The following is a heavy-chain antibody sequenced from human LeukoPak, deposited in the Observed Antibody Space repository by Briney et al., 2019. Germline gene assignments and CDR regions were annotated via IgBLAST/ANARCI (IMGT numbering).Heavy chain of an antibody. J-gene: IGHJ6*02. Sequence: GGSLRLSCAASGFTFSSYDMTWVRQAPGKGLYWVSSISVTGGTTYYADSVKGRFTISRDNSKNTLYLQMNSLRAEDTAVYYCAKEKGITMIVVVITNDYGMDVWGQGTTVTVSS. CDR3: AKEKGITMIVVVITNDYGMDV. CDR1: GFTFSSYD. V-gene: IGHV3-23*01. D-gene: IGHD3-22*01. CDR2: ISVTGGTT.